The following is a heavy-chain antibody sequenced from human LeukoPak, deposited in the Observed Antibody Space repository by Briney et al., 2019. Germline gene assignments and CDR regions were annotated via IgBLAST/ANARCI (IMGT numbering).Heavy chain of an antibody. Sequence: GGSLRLSCAASGFTFSSYGMHWVRQAPGRGLEWVAIIWYDGSNKYHADSVKGRFTISRDSSKDTLYLQMNSLRAEDTAVYFCARDDCSSPSCFGYWGQGTLVTVSS. CDR1: GFTFSSYG. CDR3: ARDDCSSPSCFGY. J-gene: IGHJ4*02. CDR2: IWYDGSNK. D-gene: IGHD2-2*01. V-gene: IGHV3-33*01.